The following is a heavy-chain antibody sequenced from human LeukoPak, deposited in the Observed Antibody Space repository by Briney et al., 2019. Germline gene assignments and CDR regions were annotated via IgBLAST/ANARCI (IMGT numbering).Heavy chain of an antibody. CDR2: INHSGST. V-gene: IGHV4-34*01. CDR3: ARVPAPYYYYYYGMDV. Sequence: PSETLSLTCTVSGGSISSYYWSWIRQPPGKGLEWIGEINHSGSTNYNPSLKSRVTISVDTSKNQFSLKLSSVTAADTAVYYCARVPAPYYYYYYGMDVWGQGTTVTVSS. J-gene: IGHJ6*02. CDR1: GGSISSYY.